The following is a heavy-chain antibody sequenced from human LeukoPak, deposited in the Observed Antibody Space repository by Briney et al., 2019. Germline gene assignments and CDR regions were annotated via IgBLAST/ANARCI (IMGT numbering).Heavy chain of an antibody. Sequence: PSQTLSLTCTVSGGSISSGDYYWSWIRQPAGKGLEWIGRIYTSGGTNYNPSLKSRVTMSVDTSKNQFSLKLNSVTAADTAVYYCARTIKTGDYGRGYFDYWGQGTLVTVSS. D-gene: IGHD4/OR15-4a*01. CDR3: ARTIKTGDYGRGYFDY. V-gene: IGHV4-61*02. CDR1: GGSISSGDYY. J-gene: IGHJ4*02. CDR2: IYTSGGT.